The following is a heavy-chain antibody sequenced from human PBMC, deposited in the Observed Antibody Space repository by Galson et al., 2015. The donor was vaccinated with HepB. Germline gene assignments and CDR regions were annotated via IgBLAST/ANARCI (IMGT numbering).Heavy chain of an antibody. V-gene: IGHV4-30-4*01. Sequence: TLSLTCTVSGGSINNRDYYWSWIRQPPGKGLEWIGYIHYSGSTYYNPSLKSRITMSTDMSKNQFSLNLSSVTAADTAVYYCARDYDRSGILTPGALDIWGQGTMVTVSS. D-gene: IGHD3-22*01. CDR1: GGSINNRDYY. CDR2: IHYSGST. CDR3: ARDYDRSGILTPGALDI. J-gene: IGHJ3*02.